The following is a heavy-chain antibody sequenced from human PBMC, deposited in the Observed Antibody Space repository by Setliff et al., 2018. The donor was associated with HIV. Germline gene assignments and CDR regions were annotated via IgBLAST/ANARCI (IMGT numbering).Heavy chain of an antibody. CDR3: ARGSGGYCSGGSCYFGFGLAL. Sequence: EASVKVSCKASGGTFSSYSITWVRQAPGQGLXXXGGIIPIFNTANYAQKFQGRVTITADESTSTAYMELSSLGSEETAVYYCARGSGGYCSGGSCYFGFGLALWGQGTTVTVSS. CDR1: GGTFSSYS. D-gene: IGHD2-15*01. J-gene: IGHJ6*02. CDR2: IIPIFNTA. V-gene: IGHV1-69*13.